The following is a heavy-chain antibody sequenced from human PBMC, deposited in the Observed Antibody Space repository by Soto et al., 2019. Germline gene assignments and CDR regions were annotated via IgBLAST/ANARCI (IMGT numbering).Heavy chain of an antibody. CDR3: AKDMGSGWYPLDLAAFDI. CDR1: GYTFTNYD. J-gene: IGHJ3*02. V-gene: IGHV1-8*01. D-gene: IGHD6-19*01. Sequence: ASVKVSCKASGYTFTNYDIHWVRQATGQGLEWMGWMNPNRGNTGLAQKFQGRVTMTRNTSMSTAYMELSSLRSEDTAVYYCAKDMGSGWYPLDLAAFDIWGQGTMVTVSS. CDR2: MNPNRGNT.